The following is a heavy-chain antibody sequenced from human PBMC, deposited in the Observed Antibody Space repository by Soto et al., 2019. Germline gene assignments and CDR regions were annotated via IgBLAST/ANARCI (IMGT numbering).Heavy chain of an antibody. D-gene: IGHD4-17*01. CDR1: GFTFSTYG. J-gene: IGHJ3*02. CDR2: IWFDGSNK. Sequence: QVQLVESGGGVVQPGRSLRLSCAASGFTFSTYGMHWVRQAPGKGLEWVTVIWFDGSNKYYTDSVKGRFTISRDNSKNTLYLQMNSPRAEDTAMHYCPRGPSTTVTTHAFYIWGQGTMVTVSS. CDR3: PRGPSTTVTTHAFYI. V-gene: IGHV3-33*01.